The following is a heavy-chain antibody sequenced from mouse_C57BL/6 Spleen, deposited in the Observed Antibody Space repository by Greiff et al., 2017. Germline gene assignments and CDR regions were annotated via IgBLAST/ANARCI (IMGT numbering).Heavy chain of an antibody. Sequence: EVQLVESGGGFVKPGGSLKLSCAASGFTFSSYAMPWVRQTPEKRLEWVGTISDGGSYTYYTDNVKGRFTISRDNAKNNLYLQMSHLKSEDAAMYFGARGVTTNWFAYWGQGTLVTVSA. CDR3: ARGVTTNWFAY. J-gene: IGHJ3*01. V-gene: IGHV5-4*01. CDR2: ISDGGSYT. D-gene: IGHD2-2*01. CDR1: GFTFSSYA.